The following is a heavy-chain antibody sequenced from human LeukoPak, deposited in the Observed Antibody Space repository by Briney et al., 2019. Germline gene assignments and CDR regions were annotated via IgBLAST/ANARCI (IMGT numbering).Heavy chain of an antibody. V-gene: IGHV4-59*01. D-gene: IGHD2-15*01. CDR2: IYYSGST. CDR3: ARESTLGSGGVNV. Sequence: SETLSLTCTVSGGSISSYYWSWIRQPPGKGLEWIGYIYYSGSTNYNPSLKSRVTISVDTSKNQFSLKLSSVTAADTAVYYCARESTLGSGGVNVWGKGTTVTVSS. CDR1: GGSISSYY. J-gene: IGHJ6*04.